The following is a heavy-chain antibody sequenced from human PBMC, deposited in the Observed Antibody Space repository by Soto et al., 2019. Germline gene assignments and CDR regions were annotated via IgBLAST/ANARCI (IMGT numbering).Heavy chain of an antibody. CDR1: GYIFTSYW. J-gene: IGHJ4*02. Sequence: GESLKSSGNGSGYIFTSYWIGWVRQMPGKGLEWMGIIYPGDSDTRYSPSFQGQVTISADKAISTAYLQWSSLKASDTAMYYCASQYYDFWSGYPQGFDYWGQGTLVTVSS. D-gene: IGHD3-3*01. V-gene: IGHV5-51*01. CDR3: ASQYYDFWSGYPQGFDY. CDR2: IYPGDSDT.